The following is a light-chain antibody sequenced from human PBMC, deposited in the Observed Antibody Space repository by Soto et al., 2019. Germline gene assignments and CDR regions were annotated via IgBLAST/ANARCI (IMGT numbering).Light chain of an antibody. Sequence: EIVMTQSPATLSVSPGERATLSCRASQSVSGNLAWYQQKPGQAPRLLIYGAPTRATGIPARFSGSGSGTEFTLTISSLQSEDFAVYYCQQYNNWPPFTFGPGTKVDIK. V-gene: IGKV3-15*01. CDR2: GAP. CDR1: QSVSGN. J-gene: IGKJ3*01. CDR3: QQYNNWPPFT.